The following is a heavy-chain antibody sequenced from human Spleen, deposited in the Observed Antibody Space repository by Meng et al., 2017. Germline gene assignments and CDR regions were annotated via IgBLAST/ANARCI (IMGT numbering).Heavy chain of an antibody. CDR3: AKVEASDYFDC. D-gene: IGHD3-3*01. CDR1: GFTFSSYA. Sequence: GESLKISCAASGFTFSSYAMTWVRQAPGKGLEWVSAISSSGGSTYYADSVKGRFTISRDSSKNTLYLQMNSLRVEDTAVYYCAKVEASDYFDCWGQGTLVT. CDR2: ISSSGGST. V-gene: IGHV3-23*01. J-gene: IGHJ4*02.